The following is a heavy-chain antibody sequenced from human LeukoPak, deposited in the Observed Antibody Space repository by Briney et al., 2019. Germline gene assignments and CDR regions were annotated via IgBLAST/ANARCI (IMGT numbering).Heavy chain of an antibody. Sequence: SETLSLTCTVSGGSINSHYWSWIRQPPGKGREWIGYVFYPRSTNYNPSLKSRVSMSLDTSSDKFSLRLTSVTAADTAIYYCASRPADSTWYGVFDYWSQGTLVTVSS. V-gene: IGHV4-59*11. D-gene: IGHD6-13*01. CDR2: VFYPRST. CDR1: GGSINSHY. CDR3: ASRPADSTWYGVFDY. J-gene: IGHJ4*02.